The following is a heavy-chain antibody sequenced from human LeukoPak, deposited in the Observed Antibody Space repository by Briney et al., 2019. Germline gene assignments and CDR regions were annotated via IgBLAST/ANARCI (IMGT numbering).Heavy chain of an antibody. D-gene: IGHD2-8*01. CDR3: TRVAYCTNGVCCRYFDY. J-gene: IGHJ4*02. CDR2: INPNSGGT. CDR1: GYTFTGYF. V-gene: IGHV1-2*02. Sequence: ASVKVSCKASGYTFTGYFMHWVRQAPGQGLEWMGWINPNSGGTNYVQKFQGRVTMTRDTSVSTAYMELSSLTSDDTAVYYCTRVAYCTNGVCCRYFDYWGQGTLVTVSS.